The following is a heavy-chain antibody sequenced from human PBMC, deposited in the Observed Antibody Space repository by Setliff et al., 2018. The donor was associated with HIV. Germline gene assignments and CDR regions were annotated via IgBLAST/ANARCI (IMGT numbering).Heavy chain of an antibody. V-gene: IGHV1-18*01. CDR3: AREIGDYYDSSGYYPPTDYYYGMDV. CDR2: ISAYNGNT. Sequence: KVSCKASGSTFTSYDISWVRQAPGQGLEWMGWISAYNGNTNYAQKLQGRVTMTTGTSTSTAYMELRSLRSDDTAVYYCAREIGDYYDSSGYYPPTDYYYGMDVWGQGTTVTVSS. J-gene: IGHJ6*02. CDR1: GSTFTSYD. D-gene: IGHD3-22*01.